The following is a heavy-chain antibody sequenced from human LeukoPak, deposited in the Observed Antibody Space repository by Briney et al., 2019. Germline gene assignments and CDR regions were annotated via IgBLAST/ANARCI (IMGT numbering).Heavy chain of an antibody. CDR1: GFTFDDYA. J-gene: IGHJ3*02. CDR3: AKDINTDYGDRDDAFDI. CDR2: ISWNSGSI. V-gene: IGHV3-9*01. Sequence: GGSLRLSCAASGFTFDDYAMHWVRQAPGKGLEWVSGISWNSGSIGYADSVKGRFTISRDNAKNSLYLQMNSLRAEDTALYYCAKDINTDYGDRDDAFDIWGQGTLVTVSS. D-gene: IGHD4-17*01.